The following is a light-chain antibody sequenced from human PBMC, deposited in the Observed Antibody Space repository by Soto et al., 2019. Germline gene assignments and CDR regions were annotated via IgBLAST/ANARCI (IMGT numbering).Light chain of an antibody. Sequence: EIVLTQSPGTLSLSPGERATLSCRASQRVTSRYLAWYQQKPGQAPRLLIFGASIRDTGVPDRFSGSGSGTDFTLTIIRLEAEDSSVYYCQQYGSSPGTFGQGTKVEI. CDR3: QQYGSSPGT. J-gene: IGKJ1*01. CDR1: QRVTSRY. CDR2: GAS. V-gene: IGKV3-20*01.